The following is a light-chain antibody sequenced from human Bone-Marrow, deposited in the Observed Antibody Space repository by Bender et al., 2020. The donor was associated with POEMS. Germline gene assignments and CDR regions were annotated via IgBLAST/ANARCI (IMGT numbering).Light chain of an antibody. CDR2: DVN. Sequence: QSALTQPASVSGSPGQSITISCTGTSSDVASYEYVSWYQQHPGKAPKLIIYDVNNRPSGVSSRFSGSKSGNTASLTISGLQPEDEADFYCSSYTITSTVVFGGGTKLTVL. V-gene: IGLV2-14*03. CDR3: SSYTITSTVV. CDR1: SSDVASYEY. J-gene: IGLJ2*01.